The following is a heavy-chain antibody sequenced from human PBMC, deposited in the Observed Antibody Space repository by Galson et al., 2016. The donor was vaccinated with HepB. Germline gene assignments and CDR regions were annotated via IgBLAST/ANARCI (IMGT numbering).Heavy chain of an antibody. Sequence: SLRLSCAASGFTFSSYEMNWVRQAPGKGLEWVSYIKSRGGSVYYADSVKGRFTIDRDNDKNSLYLQMNSLRADDTAVYFCARGFRSGRGIDYWGQGTLVTVSS. J-gene: IGHJ4*02. V-gene: IGHV3-48*03. CDR3: ARGFRSGRGIDY. CDR1: GFTFSSYE. D-gene: IGHD5-12*01. CDR2: IKSRGGSV.